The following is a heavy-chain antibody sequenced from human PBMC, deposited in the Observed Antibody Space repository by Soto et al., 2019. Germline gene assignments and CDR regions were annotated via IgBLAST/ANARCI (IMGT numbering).Heavy chain of an antibody. CDR2: ISSTGAGT. V-gene: IGHV3-23*01. J-gene: IGHJ4*02. CDR3: AAEYYYGSSDPKGRID. Sequence: GGSLRLSCAASGFTFSRFAMTWARQAPGKGLEWVSAISSTGAGTYYVDSVKGRFTVSRDNAKNTLYLQMHSLRAEDTAVYYCAAEYYYGSSDPKGRIDWGQGTLVTVSS. D-gene: IGHD3-22*01. CDR1: GFTFSRFA.